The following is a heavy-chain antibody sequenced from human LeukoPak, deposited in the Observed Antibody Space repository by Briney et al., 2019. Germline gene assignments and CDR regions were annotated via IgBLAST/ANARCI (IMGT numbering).Heavy chain of an antibody. V-gene: IGHV4-59*01. CDR2: MFYTGST. J-gene: IGHJ6*02. Sequence: PSETLSLTCSVSGGSISSDYWAWIRQPPGKGLDWIGYMFYTGSTNYNPSLKRRVTISLATSKNQFSLKLSSVTAADTAVYYCARVSVVYGMVVWGRGATVTVSS. CDR3: ARVSVVYGMVV. CDR1: GGSISSDY.